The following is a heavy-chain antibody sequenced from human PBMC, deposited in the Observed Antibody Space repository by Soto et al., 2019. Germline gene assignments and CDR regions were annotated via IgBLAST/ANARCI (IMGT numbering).Heavy chain of an antibody. V-gene: IGHV3-73*01. Sequence: PGGSLRLSCAASGFTFSDSAMHWVRQASGEGLEWLGRIRSKGNNYATEYGASLKGRFTISRDDSKKTTYLQMSNLNTEDTAVYYCAGDDWESAHIRGQGTPVTVSS. J-gene: IGHJ4*02. CDR2: IRSKGNNYAT. CDR1: GFTFSDSA. CDR3: AGDDWESAHI. D-gene: IGHD2-21*01.